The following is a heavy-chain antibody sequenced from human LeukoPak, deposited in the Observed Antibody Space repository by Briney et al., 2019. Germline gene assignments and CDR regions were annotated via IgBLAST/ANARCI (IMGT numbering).Heavy chain of an antibody. D-gene: IGHD5-12*01. Sequence: GGSLRLSCAASGFTVSSNYMSWVRQAPGKGLEWVSVIYSGGSTYYADSVKGRFTISRDNSKNTLYLQMNSLRAEDTAVYYCARELRYSGYDLPGYFDYWGQGTLVTVSS. CDR1: GFTVSSNY. CDR2: IYSGGST. J-gene: IGHJ4*02. V-gene: IGHV3-53*01. CDR3: ARELRYSGYDLPGYFDY.